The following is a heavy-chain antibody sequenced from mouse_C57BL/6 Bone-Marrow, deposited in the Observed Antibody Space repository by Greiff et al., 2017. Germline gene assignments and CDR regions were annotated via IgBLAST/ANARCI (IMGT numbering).Heavy chain of an antibody. D-gene: IGHD2-12*01. CDR2: IYPRSGNT. J-gene: IGHJ4*01. CDR3: ARTVLPYY. V-gene: IGHV1-81*01. Sequence: VQLQQSGAELARPGASVKLSCTASGYTFTSYGISWVKQRTGQGLEWIGEIYPRSGNTYYNEKFKGKATLTADKSSSTAYMELRSLTSEDSAVYFCARTVLPYYWGQGTSVTVSS. CDR1: GYTFTSYG.